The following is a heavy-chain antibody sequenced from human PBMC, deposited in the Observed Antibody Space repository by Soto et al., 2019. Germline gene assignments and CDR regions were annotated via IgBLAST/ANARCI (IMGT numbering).Heavy chain of an antibody. Sequence: PSETLSLTCTVSGGSISSYYWSFIRQPALKGLEWIGYIYYSGSTNYNPSLKSRVTISVDTSKNQFSLKLGSVTAADTAVYYCARDLTGTYYYDSSGYRYGMDVWGQGTTVTVSS. D-gene: IGHD3-22*01. CDR2: IYYSGST. V-gene: IGHV4-59*01. J-gene: IGHJ6*02. CDR1: GGSISSYY. CDR3: ARDLTGTYYYDSSGYRYGMDV.